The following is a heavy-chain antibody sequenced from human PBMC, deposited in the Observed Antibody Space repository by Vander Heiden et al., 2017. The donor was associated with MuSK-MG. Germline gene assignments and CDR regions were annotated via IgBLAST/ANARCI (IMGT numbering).Heavy chain of an antibody. CDR1: GPTASSHA. CDR2: IGPNGGST. Sequence: DVQPLESGGGLVQPEGALRLSCEASGPTASSHAMHWVRQTPGQGLAWVSGIGPNGGSTNYADSVKGRFPISRDNSKNTVSLQMNSLRAEDTAVYYCAKRTDWGQGTLVTVSS. CDR3: AKRTD. J-gene: IGHJ4*02. V-gene: IGHV3-23*01.